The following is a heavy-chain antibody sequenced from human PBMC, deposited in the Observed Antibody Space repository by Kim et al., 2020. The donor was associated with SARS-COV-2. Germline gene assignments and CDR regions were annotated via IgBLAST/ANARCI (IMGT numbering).Heavy chain of an antibody. Sequence: GGSLRLSCAASGFTVSSNYMSWVRQAPGKGLEWVSGIYSGGSTYYADSVKGRFTISRDNSKNTLYLQMNSLRAEDTAVYYCARAMDRAPSSVGRNTYDYWGQRTLVTVSS. V-gene: IGHV3-66*01. D-gene: IGHD3-10*01. J-gene: IGHJ4*02. CDR3: ARAMDRAPSSVGRNTYDY. CDR1: GFTVSSNY. CDR2: IYSGGST.